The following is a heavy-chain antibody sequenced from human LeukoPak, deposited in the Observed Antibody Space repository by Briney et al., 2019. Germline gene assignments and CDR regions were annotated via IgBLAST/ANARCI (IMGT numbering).Heavy chain of an antibody. CDR1: GETFSSYT. CDR2: IIPILGIA. D-gene: IGHD3-3*01. Sequence: ASVKVSCKASGETFSSYTISWVRQAPGQGLEWMGRIIPILGIANYAQKFQGRVTITADKSTSTAYMELSSLRSEDTAVYYCASLPSGRYYYYYGMDVWGQGTTVTVSS. CDR3: ASLPSGRYYYYYGMDV. V-gene: IGHV1-69*02. J-gene: IGHJ6*02.